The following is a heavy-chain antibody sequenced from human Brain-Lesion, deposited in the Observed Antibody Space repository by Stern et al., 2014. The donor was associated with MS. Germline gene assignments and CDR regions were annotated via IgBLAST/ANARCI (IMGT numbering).Heavy chain of an antibody. D-gene: IGHD1-26*01. CDR1: GGSITSSSYY. CDR3: VRPDIMGTIWN. V-gene: IGHV4-39*01. CDR2: VYYTGST. Sequence: VQLVESGPGLVKPSETLSLTCTVSGGSITSSSYYWGWIRQPPGRGLEYIGTVYYTGSTFYDPSLKSRVTISLDTSKNTDPPKLPSVTAADTAVYYCVRPDIMGTIWNWGQGTLVTVSS. J-gene: IGHJ4*02.